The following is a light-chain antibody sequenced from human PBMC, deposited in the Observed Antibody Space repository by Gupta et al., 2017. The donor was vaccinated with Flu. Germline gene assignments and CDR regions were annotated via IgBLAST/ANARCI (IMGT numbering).Light chain of an antibody. CDR3: QQGYSTPVT. J-gene: IGKJ4*01. CDR1: QTISKH. CDR2: GAS. Sequence: DIQMTQSPSSLSPSAGDTVTITCRASQTISKHLNWYQGKPGKAPKVLIYGASTLQSGVPSRFRGSGSGTDFTLTISNLQPEDSATYYCQQGYSTPVTFGGGTAVEI. V-gene: IGKV1-39*01.